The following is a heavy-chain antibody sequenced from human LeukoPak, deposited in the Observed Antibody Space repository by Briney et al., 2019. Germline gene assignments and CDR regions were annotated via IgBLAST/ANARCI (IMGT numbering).Heavy chain of an antibody. Sequence: SETLSLTCTVSGGSISSYYWSWIRQPPGKGLEWIGCIYYSGSTNYNPSLKSRVTISVDTSKNQFSLKLSSVTAADTAVYYCARVGPTKMATVYYFDYWGQGTLVTVSS. CDR3: ARVGPTKMATVYYFDY. J-gene: IGHJ4*02. D-gene: IGHD5-24*01. V-gene: IGHV4-59*01. CDR1: GGSISSYY. CDR2: IYYSGST.